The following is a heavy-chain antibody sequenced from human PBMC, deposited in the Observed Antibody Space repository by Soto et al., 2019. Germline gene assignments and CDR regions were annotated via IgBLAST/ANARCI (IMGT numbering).Heavy chain of an antibody. J-gene: IGHJ4*02. CDR3: AKGSPGPPFDY. CDR2: ISYDGSNK. V-gene: IGHV3-30*18. CDR1: GFTFSSYG. Sequence: GGSLRLSCAASGFTFSSYGMHWVRQAPGKGLEWVAVISYDGSNKYYADSVKGRFTISRDNSKNTLYLQMNSLRAEDTAVYYCAKGSPGPPFDYWGQGTLGTVSS.